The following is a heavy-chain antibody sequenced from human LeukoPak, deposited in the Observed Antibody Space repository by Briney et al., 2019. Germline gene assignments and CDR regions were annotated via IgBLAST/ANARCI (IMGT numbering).Heavy chain of an antibody. Sequence: PGGSLRLSCVASGFTISSYGMNWVRQAPGRGLEWISYISSSSSTIYYADSVKGRFTISRDNTKNSLYLQMNSLRVEDTAVYYCAGGYWGQGTLVTVSS. CDR3: AGGY. CDR1: GFTISSYG. V-gene: IGHV3-48*04. CDR2: ISSSSSTI. J-gene: IGHJ4*02.